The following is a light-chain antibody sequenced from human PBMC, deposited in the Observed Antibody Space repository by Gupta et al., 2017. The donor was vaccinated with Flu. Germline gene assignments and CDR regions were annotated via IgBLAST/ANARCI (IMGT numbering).Light chain of an antibody. CDR3: QQYYSYYT. J-gene: IGKJ4*01. CDR1: QSISNW. Sequence: SPSTLSASVGDRVTITCRASQSISNWLAWYQQKPGKAPKVLIYKASRLESGVPSRFSGSGSGTEFTLTISSLQPDDLATYYCQQYYSYYTFGGGTKVEIK. CDR2: KAS. V-gene: IGKV1-5*03.